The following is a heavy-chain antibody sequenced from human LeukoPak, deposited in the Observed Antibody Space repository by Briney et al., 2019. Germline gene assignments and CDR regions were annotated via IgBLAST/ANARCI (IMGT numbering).Heavy chain of an antibody. J-gene: IGHJ4*02. V-gene: IGHV4-30-2*01. CDR3: ARVRRDGYNYFDY. D-gene: IGHD5-24*01. CDR2: IYHSGST. Sequence: DPSETLSLTCAVSGGSISSGGYSWSWIRQPPGKGLEWIGYIYHSGSTYYNPSLKSRVTISVDRSKNQFSLKLSSVTAADTAVYYCARVRRDGYNYFDYWGQGTLVTVSS. CDR1: GGSISSGGYS.